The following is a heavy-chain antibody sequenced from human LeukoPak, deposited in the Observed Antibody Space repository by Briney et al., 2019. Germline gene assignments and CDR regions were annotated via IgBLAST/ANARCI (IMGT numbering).Heavy chain of an antibody. CDR3: SSGSSGGDAFDI. Sequence: SETLSLTCTVSGGSISSGDYYWSWIRQPPGKGLEWIGYIYYSGSTYYNPSLKSRVTISVDTSKNQLSLKLSSVTAADTAVYYCSSGSSGGDAFDIWGQGTMVTVSS. J-gene: IGHJ3*02. V-gene: IGHV4-30-4*01. CDR2: IYYSGST. D-gene: IGHD3-10*01. CDR1: GGSISSGDYY.